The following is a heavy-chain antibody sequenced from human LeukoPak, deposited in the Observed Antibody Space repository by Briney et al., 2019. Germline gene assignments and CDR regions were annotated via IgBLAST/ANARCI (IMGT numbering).Heavy chain of an antibody. CDR3: ARDLGVRSRPYSDY. Sequence: PGGSLRLSCAASGFSFSSHSMNWVRQAPGKGLEWVSSISSTSSYIYYADSVKGRFTISRGNAKNSLYLQMNSLRGEDTAVYYCARDLGVRSRPYSDYWGQGTLVTVSS. CDR1: GFSFSSHS. D-gene: IGHD6-6*01. J-gene: IGHJ4*02. V-gene: IGHV3-21*06. CDR2: ISSTSSYI.